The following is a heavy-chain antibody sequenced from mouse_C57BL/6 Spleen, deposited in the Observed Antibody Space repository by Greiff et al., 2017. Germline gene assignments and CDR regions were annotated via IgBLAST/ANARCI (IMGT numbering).Heavy chain of an antibody. D-gene: IGHD2-4*01. J-gene: IGHJ2*01. Sequence: EVKLMESGGGLVQPKGSLKLSCAASGFSFNTYAMNWVRQAPGKGLEWVARIRSKSNNYATYYADSVKDRFTISRDDSESMLYLQMNNLKTEDTAMYYCVSRRDDYPSLDYWGQGTTLTVSS. CDR1: GFSFNTYA. V-gene: IGHV10-1*01. CDR2: IRSKSNNYAT. CDR3: VSRRDDYPSLDY.